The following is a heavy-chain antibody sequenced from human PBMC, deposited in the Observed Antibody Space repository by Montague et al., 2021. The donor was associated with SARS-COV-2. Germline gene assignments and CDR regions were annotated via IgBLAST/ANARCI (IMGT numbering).Heavy chain of an antibody. CDR2: IYYSGST. D-gene: IGHD2-21*01. Sequence: SETLSLTCTVSGGSISSSSYYWGWIRQPPGKGLEWIGSIYYSGSTYYNPSLKSRVTISVDTSKNQFSLKLSSVTAADTAVYYCARDVSLRFEIVIGTRHYAYGMYVWGQGTTVTVSS. CDR1: GGSISSSSYY. V-gene: IGHV4-39*07. CDR3: ARDVSLRFEIVIGTRHYAYGMYV. J-gene: IGHJ6*02.